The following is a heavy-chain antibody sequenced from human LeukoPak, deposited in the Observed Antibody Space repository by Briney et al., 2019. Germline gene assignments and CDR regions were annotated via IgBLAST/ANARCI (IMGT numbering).Heavy chain of an antibody. V-gene: IGHV3-21*04. D-gene: IGHD2-2*01. CDR3: AKDSCSSTSCYFDY. CDR1: GFIFSSYS. J-gene: IGHJ4*02. Sequence: GGSLRLSCAASGFIFSSYSMNWVRQAPGKGPEWVSSISTSSSYIYDADSADSVKGRFTISRDNAKNSLYLQMNSLRAEDTALYYCAKDSCSSTSCYFDYWGQGTLVTVSS. CDR2: ISTSSSYI.